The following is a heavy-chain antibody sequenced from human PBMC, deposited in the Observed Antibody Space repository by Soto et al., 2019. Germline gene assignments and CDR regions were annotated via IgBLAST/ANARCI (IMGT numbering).Heavy chain of an antibody. CDR2: IYYSGST. CDR3: ARGRRERTWKEYCCMDV. CDR1: GGSISSYY. J-gene: IGHJ6*03. Sequence: PSETLSLTCTVSGGSISSYYWSWIRQPPGKGLEWIGYIYYSGSTNYNPSLKSRVTISVDTSKNQFSLKLSSVTAADTAVYYCARGRRERTWKEYCCMDVWGKGTTVTVSS. V-gene: IGHV4-59*01. D-gene: IGHD1-1*01.